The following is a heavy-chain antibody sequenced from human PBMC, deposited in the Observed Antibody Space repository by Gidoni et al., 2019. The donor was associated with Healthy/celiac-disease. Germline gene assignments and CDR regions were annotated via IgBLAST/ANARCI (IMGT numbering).Heavy chain of an antibody. CDR3: ARDRAAGSFDY. CDR2: ISYDGSNK. V-gene: IGHV3-30-3*01. CDR1: GFTFSSYA. D-gene: IGHD3-10*01. J-gene: IGHJ4*02. Sequence: QVQLVASGVGVVQPGRSLRLSCAASGFTFSSYAMHWVRQAPGKGLEWVAVISYDGSNKYYADYVKGRFTISRDKSKNTLYLQMNSLRAEDTAVYYCARDRAAGSFDYWGQGTLVTVSS.